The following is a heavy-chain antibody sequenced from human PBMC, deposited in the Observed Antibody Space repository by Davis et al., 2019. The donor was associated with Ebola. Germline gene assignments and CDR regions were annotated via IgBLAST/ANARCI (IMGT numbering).Heavy chain of an antibody. J-gene: IGHJ4*02. CDR3: ARVNYFDY. Sequence: ASVKVSCKASGYSLTTYSMYWVRQAPGQRLEWMGWINAGNGNTKYSQKFQGRVTITRDTSASTAYMELSSRRSEDTAVYYCARVNYFDYWGQGTLVTVSS. V-gene: IGHV1-3*01. CDR1: GYSLTTYS. CDR2: INAGNGNT.